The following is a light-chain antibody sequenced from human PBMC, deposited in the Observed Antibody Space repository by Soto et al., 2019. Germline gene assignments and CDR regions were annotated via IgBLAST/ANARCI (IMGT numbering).Light chain of an antibody. Sequence: DAQMTQSPSTLSASVGYRVTVTCRARPRISRWLTWYPQTPGKAPKLLIYKASSVESGVPSRFSGSGSGTEFTLTISSLQPDDFATYYCQHYNSYSWTFGQRTKV. CDR1: PRISRW. J-gene: IGKJ1*01. CDR3: QHYNSYSWT. CDR2: KAS. V-gene: IGKV1-5*03.